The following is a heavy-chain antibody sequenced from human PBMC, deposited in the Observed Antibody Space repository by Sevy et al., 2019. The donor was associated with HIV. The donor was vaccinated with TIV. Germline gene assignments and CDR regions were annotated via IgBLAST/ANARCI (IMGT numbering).Heavy chain of an antibody. J-gene: IGHJ4*02. CDR2: IWDDGNSK. D-gene: IGHD2-8*01. Sequence: GGSLRLSRAASGFTFRTYGMHWVRQAPGKGLEWVAVIWDDGNSKYYADSVKGRFTISRDNFKNTLYLQMNSLRAEDTAVYYCARGGYCTNGVCYGSIDYWGQGTLVTVSS. V-gene: IGHV3-33*01. CDR1: GFTFRTYG. CDR3: ARGGYCTNGVCYGSIDY.